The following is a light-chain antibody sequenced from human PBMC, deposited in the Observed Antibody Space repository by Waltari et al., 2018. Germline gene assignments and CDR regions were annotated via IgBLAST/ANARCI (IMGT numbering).Light chain of an antibody. Sequence: QSALPQPASVSGSPGQSITISCPGTSSDVGRYELVPWYQHHPGKAPKLMIYEGSKRPSGVSNRFSGSKSGDTASLTISGLQAEDETDYYCCSYAGSGTWVFGGGTKLTVL. V-gene: IGLV2-23*01. CDR2: EGS. CDR3: CSYAGSGTWV. CDR1: SSDVGRYEL. J-gene: IGLJ3*02.